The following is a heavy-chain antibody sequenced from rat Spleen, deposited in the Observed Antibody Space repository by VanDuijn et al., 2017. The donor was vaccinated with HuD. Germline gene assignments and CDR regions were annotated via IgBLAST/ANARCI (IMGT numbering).Heavy chain of an antibody. J-gene: IGHJ3*01. V-gene: IGHV5-25*01. Sequence: EVQLVESDGGLVQPGRSLKLSCAASGFTFSDFYMAWVRQAPTKGLEWVASINPGGGNTYYRGSVKGRFTISRDNARSTLYLEMDSLRSEDTATYYCASRTGNWFAYWGQGTLVTVSS. CDR3: ASRTGNWFAY. CDR2: INPGGGNT. CDR1: GFTFSDFY. D-gene: IGHD5-1*01.